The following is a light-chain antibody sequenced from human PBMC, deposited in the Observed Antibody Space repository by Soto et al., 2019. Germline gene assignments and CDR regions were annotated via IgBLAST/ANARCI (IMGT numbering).Light chain of an antibody. CDR3: QQRSNWPST. Sequence: EIVLTQAPATLSLSPGDRANLSCRASQSVSSYLAWYQQKPGQAPRLLIYDASNRATGIPARFSGSGSGTDYTLTITTRGPEDFAVYYCQQRSNWPSTFGGGTKVEIK. J-gene: IGKJ4*01. CDR1: QSVSSY. V-gene: IGKV3-11*01. CDR2: DAS.